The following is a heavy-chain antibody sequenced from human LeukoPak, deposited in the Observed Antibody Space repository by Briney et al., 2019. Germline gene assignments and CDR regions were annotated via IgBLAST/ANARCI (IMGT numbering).Heavy chain of an antibody. Sequence: SETLSLTCAVYGGSFRDYSWTWIRQPPGKGLEWIGEINESGGTNYNPSLMSRVIMSVDTSKSQISLKVSSVTAADTAVYYCARVAYRYSIDDWSRTGLGAYPTKYYYYMDVWGKGTTVTVSS. D-gene: IGHD2-8*01. CDR2: INESGGT. CDR3: ARVAYRYSIDDWSRTGLGAYPTKYYYYMDV. V-gene: IGHV4-34*01. CDR1: GGSFRDYS. J-gene: IGHJ6*03.